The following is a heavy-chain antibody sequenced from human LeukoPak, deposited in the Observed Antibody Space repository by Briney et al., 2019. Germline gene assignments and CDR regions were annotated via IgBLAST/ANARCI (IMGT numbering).Heavy chain of an antibody. V-gene: IGHV3-21*01. D-gene: IGHD3-22*01. CDR1: GFTFSSYA. CDR3: ARERVYYYDSSGYSLDY. Sequence: GGSLRLSCSGSGFTFSSYAMNWVRQAPGKGLEWVSSISSSGSYIYYADSVKGRFTISRDNAKNSLYLQMNSLRAEDTAVYYCARERVYYYDSSGYSLDYWGQGTLVTVSS. CDR2: ISSSGSYI. J-gene: IGHJ4*02.